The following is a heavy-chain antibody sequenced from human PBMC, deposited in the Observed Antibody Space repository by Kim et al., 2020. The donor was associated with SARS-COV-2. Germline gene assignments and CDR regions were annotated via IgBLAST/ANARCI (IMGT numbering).Heavy chain of an antibody. D-gene: IGHD3-22*01. CDR3: ARARITMIVVVTEFDY. J-gene: IGHJ4*02. V-gene: IGHV4-31*01. Sequence: PSLNSPVTISVITSKNQFSLKLSSVTAADTAVYYCARARITMIVVVTEFDYWGQGTLVTVSS.